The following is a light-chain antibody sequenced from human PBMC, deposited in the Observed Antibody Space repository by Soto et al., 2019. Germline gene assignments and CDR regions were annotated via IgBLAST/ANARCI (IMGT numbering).Light chain of an antibody. J-gene: IGKJ3*01. CDR2: GAS. CDR1: QGIRSY. CDR3: QQLNIFPPLFT. V-gene: IGKV1-9*01. Sequence: DLQLTQSPSFLSASLGDRVTLTCRAIQGIRSYLAWYQQRPGKAPELLIYGASTLRTGVASRFSGSGSGTEFTLTISSLQPEDFATYFCQQLNIFPPLFTFGPGTKVDIK.